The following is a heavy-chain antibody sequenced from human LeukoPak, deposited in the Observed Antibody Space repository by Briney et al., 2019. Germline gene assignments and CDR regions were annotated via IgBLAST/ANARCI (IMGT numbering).Heavy chain of an antibody. V-gene: IGHV3-23*01. CDR2: ISGSGGST. Sequence: QPGGSLRLSCAASGFTFSSYAMSWVRQAPGKGLEWVSAISGSGGSTYYADSVKGRFTISRDNSKNTLYLQMNSLRAEDTAVYYCARDGGYQRIFYYYYYGMDVWGQGTTVTVSS. D-gene: IGHD3-22*01. CDR1: GFTFSSYA. CDR3: ARDGGYQRIFYYYYYGMDV. J-gene: IGHJ6*02.